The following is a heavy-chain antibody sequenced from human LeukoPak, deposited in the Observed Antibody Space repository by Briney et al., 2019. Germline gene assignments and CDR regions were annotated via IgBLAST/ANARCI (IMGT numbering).Heavy chain of an antibody. D-gene: IGHD3-3*01. CDR1: GGSISSSSYY. CDR2: IYYSGST. V-gene: IGHV4-39*01. J-gene: IGHJ4*02. Sequence: SETLSLTCTVSGGSISSSSYYWGWIRQPPGKGLEWIGSIYYSGSTYYNPSLKSRVTISVDTSKNQFSLKLSSVTAAGTAVYYCARLSFTSLTIFGAPFLDYWGQGTLVTVSS. CDR3: ARLSFTSLTIFGAPFLDY.